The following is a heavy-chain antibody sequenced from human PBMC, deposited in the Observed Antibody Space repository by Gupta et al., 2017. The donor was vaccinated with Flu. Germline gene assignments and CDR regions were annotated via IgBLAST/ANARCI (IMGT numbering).Heavy chain of an antibody. CDR3: ASDPDYGDPDY. J-gene: IGHJ4*02. CDR2: ISSSSSYI. Sequence: WVRQAPGKGLEWVSSISSSSSYIYYADSVKGRFTISRDNAKNSLYLQMNSLRAEDTAVYYCASDPDYGDPDYWGQGTLVTVSS. V-gene: IGHV3-21*01. D-gene: IGHD4-17*01.